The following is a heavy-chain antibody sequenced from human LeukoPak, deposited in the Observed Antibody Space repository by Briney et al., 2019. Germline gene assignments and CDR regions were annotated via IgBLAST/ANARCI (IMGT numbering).Heavy chain of an antibody. CDR3: ARLHYGGNYGYYYYYMDV. J-gene: IGHJ6*03. D-gene: IGHD4-23*01. V-gene: IGHV4-59*05. CDR2: IYYTGST. Sequence: SETLSLTCTVSGGSISSYYWSWIRQPPGKGLEWIGSIYYTGSTYYNPSLKSRVTISVDTSKNQFSLKLSSVTAADTAVYYCARLHYGGNYGYYYYYMDVWGKGTTVTVSS. CDR1: GGSISSYY.